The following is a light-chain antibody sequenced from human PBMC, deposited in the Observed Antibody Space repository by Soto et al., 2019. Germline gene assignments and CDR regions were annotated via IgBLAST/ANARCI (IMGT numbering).Light chain of an antibody. J-gene: IGLJ3*02. Sequence: SALTQPSSVSGAPGQSLNLFFTGTSRDVGGYTYVSCYQQRPGKPPKLMIYDVTNRPSGVSNRFSGSKSGSTASLTISGLQAEDEGDYYCSSYTNRNTVVFGGGTKVTVL. V-gene: IGLV2-14*03. CDR2: DVT. CDR3: SSYTNRNTVV. CDR1: SRDVGGYTY.